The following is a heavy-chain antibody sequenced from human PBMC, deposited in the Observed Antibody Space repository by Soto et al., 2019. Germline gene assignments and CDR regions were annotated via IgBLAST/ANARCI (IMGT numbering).Heavy chain of an antibody. V-gene: IGHV4-39*01. D-gene: IGHD3-9*01. CDR1: GGSISSSSYY. CDR3: ARQKYDILTGYGFD. Sequence: PSETLSLTCTVSGGSISSSSYYWGWIRQPPGKGLEWIGSIYYSGSTYYNPSLKSRVTISVDTSKNQFSLKLSSVTAADTAVYYCARQKYDILTGYGFDWGQGTLVTVSS. CDR2: IYYSGST. J-gene: IGHJ4*02.